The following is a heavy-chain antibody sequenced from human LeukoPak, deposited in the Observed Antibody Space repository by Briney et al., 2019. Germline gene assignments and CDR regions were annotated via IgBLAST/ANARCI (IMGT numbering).Heavy chain of an antibody. Sequence: SETLSLTCAVSGGSISSGGYSWSWIRQPPGKGLEWIGYIYYSGSTNYNPSLKSRVTISVDTSKNQFSLKLSSVTAADTAVYYCARRWFAYFDYWGQGTLVTVSS. CDR3: ARRWFAYFDY. CDR1: GGSISSGGYS. D-gene: IGHD3-10*01. J-gene: IGHJ4*02. V-gene: IGHV4-61*08. CDR2: IYYSGST.